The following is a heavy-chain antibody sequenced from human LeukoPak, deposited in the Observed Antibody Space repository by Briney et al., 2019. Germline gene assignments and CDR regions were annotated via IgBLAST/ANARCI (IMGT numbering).Heavy chain of an antibody. J-gene: IGHJ4*02. Sequence: ASVKVSCKASGYTFTSYGISWVRQAPGQGLEWMGWISAYNGNTNYAQKLQGRVTMTTDTSTSTAYMELRSLRSDDTAVYYCARDLHDLLLPIVFDYWGQGTLVTVSS. D-gene: IGHD2/OR15-2a*01. V-gene: IGHV1-18*01. CDR1: GYTFTSYG. CDR2: ISAYNGNT. CDR3: ARDLHDLLLPIVFDY.